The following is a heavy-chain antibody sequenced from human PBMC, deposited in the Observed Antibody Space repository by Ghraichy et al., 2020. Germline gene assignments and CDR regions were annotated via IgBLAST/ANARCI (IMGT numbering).Heavy chain of an antibody. J-gene: IGHJ4*02. V-gene: IGHV3-15*01. CDR1: GFTFSNAW. D-gene: IGHD3-22*01. CDR2: IKSKTDGGTT. Sequence: GGSLRLSCAASGFTFSNAWMTWVRQAPGKGLEWVGRIKSKTDGGTTDYAAPVKGRFTISRDDSKNTLYLQMNSLKSEDTAIYYCTTDRRAYHYDISGPDYWGQGTLVTVSS. CDR3: TTDRRAYHYDISGPDY.